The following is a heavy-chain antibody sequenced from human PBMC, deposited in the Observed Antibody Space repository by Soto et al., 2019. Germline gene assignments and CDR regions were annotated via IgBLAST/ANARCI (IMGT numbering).Heavy chain of an antibody. Sequence: VGSLRLSCAASGFTFSSNSMHWVRQAPGKGLERVAVISYDGSNKYYADSVKDRFTISRDNSKNTLYLQMNSLRAEDTAVYYCAKDGGQQLAYNWFDPWGQGTLVTVSS. CDR1: GFTFSSNS. CDR2: ISYDGSNK. CDR3: AKDGGQQLAYNWFDP. D-gene: IGHD6-13*01. V-gene: IGHV3-30*18. J-gene: IGHJ5*02.